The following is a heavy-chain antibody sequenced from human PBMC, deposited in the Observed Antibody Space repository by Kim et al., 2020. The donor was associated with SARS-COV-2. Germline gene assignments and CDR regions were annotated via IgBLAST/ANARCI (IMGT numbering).Heavy chain of an antibody. Sequence: SADFVKGRFTISRDNAKNSLYLQMNSLSAEDTAVYYCARDGTLTSGDAFHIWGQGTVVTVSS. J-gene: IGHJ3*02. V-gene: IGHV3-11*06. D-gene: IGHD1-26*01. CDR3: ARDGTLTSGDAFHI.